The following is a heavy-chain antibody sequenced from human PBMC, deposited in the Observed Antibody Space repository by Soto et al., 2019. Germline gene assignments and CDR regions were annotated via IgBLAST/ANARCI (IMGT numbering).Heavy chain of an antibody. D-gene: IGHD4-17*01. Sequence: PGGSLRLSCAASGFTFSSYAMNWVRQAPGKGLEWISYIGTSGGSTLYADSVKGRFTISRDNAKNLLFLQMNNLRAEDTAVYYCAKARRDYGWYFDLWGRGTLVTVSS. CDR1: GFTFSSYA. J-gene: IGHJ2*01. CDR2: IGTSGGST. CDR3: AKARRDYGWYFDL. V-gene: IGHV3-48*01.